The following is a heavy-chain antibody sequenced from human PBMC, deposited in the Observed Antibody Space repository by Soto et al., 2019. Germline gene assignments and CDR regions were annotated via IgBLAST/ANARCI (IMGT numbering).Heavy chain of an antibody. J-gene: IGHJ6*02. CDR2: ISYDGSNK. V-gene: IGHV3-30*18. CDR1: GFTFSSYG. D-gene: IGHD6-6*01. CDR3: AKDETRGIAARYYYYYYGMDV. Sequence: GGSLRLSCAASGFTFSSYGMHWVRQAPGKGLEWVAVISYDGSNKYYADFVKGRFTISRDNSKNTLYLQMNSLRAEDTAVYYCAKDETRGIAARYYYYYYGMDVWGQGTTVTVSS.